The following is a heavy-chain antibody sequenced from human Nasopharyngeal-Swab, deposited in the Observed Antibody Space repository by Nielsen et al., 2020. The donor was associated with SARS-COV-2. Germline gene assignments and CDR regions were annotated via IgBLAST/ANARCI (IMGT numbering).Heavy chain of an antibody. CDR1: GFIFNNYW. CDR3: VRDARYNWNDGGGWGFDY. J-gene: IGHJ4*02. CDR2: IKQDGGEK. V-gene: IGHV3-7*01. Sequence: GESLKISCTASGFIFNNYWMSWVRQAPGKGLEWVAQIKQDGGEKYYRDSVEGRFTISRDNAKNSLYPQMSRLRFEETALYYCVRDARYNWNDGGGWGFDYWGQGTLVTVSS. D-gene: IGHD1-1*01.